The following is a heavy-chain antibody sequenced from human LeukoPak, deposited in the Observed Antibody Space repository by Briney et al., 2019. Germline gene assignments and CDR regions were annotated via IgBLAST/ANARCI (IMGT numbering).Heavy chain of an antibody. D-gene: IGHD3-10*01. CDR2: IYSGGST. CDR1: GFTVSSNY. Sequence: GESLKISCAASGFTVSSNYMSWVRQAPGKGLEWVSVIYSGGSTYYADSVKGRFTISRDNSKNTLYLQMSSLRDEDTAVYYCAKNYESGRGVPYGMDVWGQGTTVTVSS. V-gene: IGHV3-53*01. CDR3: AKNYESGRGVPYGMDV. J-gene: IGHJ6*02.